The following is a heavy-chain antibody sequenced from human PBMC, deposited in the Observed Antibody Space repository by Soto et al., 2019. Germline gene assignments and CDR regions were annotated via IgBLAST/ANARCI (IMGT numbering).Heavy chain of an antibody. J-gene: IGHJ1*01. CDR3: ATPPGYCSGGSCYSGLVQH. V-gene: IGHV1-24*01. Sequence: ASVKVSCKVSGYTLTELSMHWVRQAPGKGLEWMGGFDPEDGETIYAQKFQGRVTMAEDTSTDTAYMELSSLRSEDTAVYYCATPPGYCSGGSCYSGLVQHWGQGTLVTVSS. CDR2: FDPEDGET. CDR1: GYTLTELS. D-gene: IGHD2-15*01.